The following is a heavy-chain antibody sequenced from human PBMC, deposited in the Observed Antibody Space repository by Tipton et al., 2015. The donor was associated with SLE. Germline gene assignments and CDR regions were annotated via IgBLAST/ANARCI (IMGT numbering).Heavy chain of an antibody. J-gene: IGHJ6*03. V-gene: IGHV4-38-2*02. CDR3: ARAGAGYYYYYYMDV. CDR2: VYHSGST. Sequence: TLSLTCTVSGYSISSDYYWGWIRQPPGKGLEWIGSVYHSGSTYYNPSLKSRVTISVDTSKNQFSLKLNSVTAADTAVYYCARAGAGYYYYYYMDVWGKGTTVTVSS. CDR1: GYSISSDYY.